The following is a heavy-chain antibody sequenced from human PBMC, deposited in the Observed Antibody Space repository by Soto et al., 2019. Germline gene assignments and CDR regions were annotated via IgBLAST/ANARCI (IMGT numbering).Heavy chain of an antibody. CDR3: ARADRLAAPMDYGLDV. V-gene: IGHV1-8*02. Sequence: VDSRSAGYRVSNYDIRGVRQAKGQGLEWMGWMNPSNGDTDYAQTFQGRVTMTRNTSINTAYMELSTLRSEDTAVFYCARADRLAAPMDYGLDVWGQATSVT. CDR1: GYRVSNYD. J-gene: IGHJ6*02. D-gene: IGHD6-19*01. CDR2: MNPSNGDT.